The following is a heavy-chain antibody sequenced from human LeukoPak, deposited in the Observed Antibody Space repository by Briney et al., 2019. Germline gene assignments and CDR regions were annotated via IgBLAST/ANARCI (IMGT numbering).Heavy chain of an antibody. Sequence: GGSLRLSCAASGFTFSSYWMHWVRQVPGKGLEWVSSISSSSSTMHYADSVKGRLTISRDNAKNSLYLQINSLRAEDTAVYYCARGGGNSYGYYFDYWGQGILVTVSS. CDR2: ISSSSSTM. D-gene: IGHD5-18*01. J-gene: IGHJ4*02. CDR3: ARGGGNSYGYYFDY. CDR1: GFTFSSYW. V-gene: IGHV3-21*01.